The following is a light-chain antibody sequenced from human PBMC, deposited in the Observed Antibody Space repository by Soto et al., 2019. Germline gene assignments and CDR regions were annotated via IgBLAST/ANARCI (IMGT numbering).Light chain of an antibody. J-gene: IGLJ3*02. Sequence: QLVLTQSPSASASLGASVKLTCTLSSGHSSYAIAWHQQQPEKGPRYLMKLNSDGSHSKVDGIPDRFSGSSSGAERYLTISSLQSEDEADYYCQILGTGIWVFGGGTKLTVL. V-gene: IGLV4-69*01. CDR2: LNSDGSH. CDR3: QILGTGIWV. CDR1: SGHSSYA.